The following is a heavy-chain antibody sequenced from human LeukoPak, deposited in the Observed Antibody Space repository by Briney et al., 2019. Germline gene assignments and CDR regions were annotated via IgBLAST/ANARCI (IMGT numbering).Heavy chain of an antibody. CDR3: ARDTLGATFPGAFDI. CDR1: GGSITSYY. J-gene: IGHJ3*02. Sequence: PSETLSLTCSVSGGSITSYYLSWIRQPAGKGLEWIGRIHSGTTTYNPSLKSRVTMSLDTSKSQVYLTLSSVTAADTAVYYCARDTLGATFPGAFDIWGQGTMVTVSS. D-gene: IGHD1-26*01. CDR2: IHSGTT. V-gene: IGHV4-4*07.